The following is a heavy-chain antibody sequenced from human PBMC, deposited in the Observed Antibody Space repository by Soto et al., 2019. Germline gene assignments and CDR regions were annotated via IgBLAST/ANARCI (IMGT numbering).Heavy chain of an antibody. Sequence: PSQSLSLTGDISGNSVSSDSFAWKWIRQSPSRGLEWLGRTYYRSKWYNDYAVSVKSRITINSDTSKNQFSLHLNSVTPEDTAVYQCARDQTYNNRPKWLDLRGQRTMDTVS. CDR2: TYYRSKWYN. CDR1: GNSVSSDSFA. CDR3: ARDQTYNNRPKWLDL. V-gene: IGHV6-1*01. D-gene: IGHD1-1*01. J-gene: IGHJ5*02.